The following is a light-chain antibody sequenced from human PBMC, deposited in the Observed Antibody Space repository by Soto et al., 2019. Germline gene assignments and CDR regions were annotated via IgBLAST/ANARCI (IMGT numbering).Light chain of an antibody. CDR2: KVS. J-gene: IGKJ1*01. V-gene: IGKV2-30*01. Sequence: DVVMTQSPLSLPVTLGQPASISCRSSQSLVYSDGKTYLNWFQQRPGQSPRRLIYKVSNRDSGVPDRFSGSGSCTDFTLKIRRVEAEDVGVYYCMQGTRWPMWTFGQGTKVEIK. CDR1: QSLVYSDGKTY. CDR3: MQGTRWPMWT.